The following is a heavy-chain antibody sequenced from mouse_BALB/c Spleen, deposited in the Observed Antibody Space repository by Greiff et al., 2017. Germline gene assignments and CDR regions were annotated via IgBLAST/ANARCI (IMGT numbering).Heavy chain of an antibody. J-gene: IGHJ2*01. Sequence: QVQLQQSGAELMKPGASVKISCKATGYTFSSYWIEWVKQRPGHGLEWIGEILPGSGSTNYNEKFKGKATFTADTSSNTAYMQLSSLTSEDSAVYYCARDGNYFYYFDYWGQGTTLTVSS. D-gene: IGHD2-1*01. CDR1: GYTFSSYW. CDR2: ILPGSGST. V-gene: IGHV1-9*01. CDR3: ARDGNYFYYFDY.